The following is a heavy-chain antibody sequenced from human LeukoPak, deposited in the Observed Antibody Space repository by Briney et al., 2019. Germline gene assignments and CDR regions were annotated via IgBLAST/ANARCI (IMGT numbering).Heavy chain of an antibody. CDR2: ITASGGST. J-gene: IGHJ4*02. V-gene: IGHV3-23*01. D-gene: IGHD3-3*01. Sequence: GGSLRLSCAASGFAFSSYAMSWVRQTPGKGLEWVSGITASGGSTYHADSVKGRFTISRDNSINTLNLQMNNLRAEDTAIYYCAKGLGFWSGYYTPFDYWGQGSSVTVSS. CDR1: GFAFSSYA. CDR3: AKGLGFWSGYYTPFDY.